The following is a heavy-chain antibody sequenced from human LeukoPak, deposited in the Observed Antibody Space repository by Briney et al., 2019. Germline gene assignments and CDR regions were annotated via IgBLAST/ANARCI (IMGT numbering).Heavy chain of an antibody. CDR2: ISYDGSNK. J-gene: IGHJ4*02. D-gene: IGHD3-3*01. CDR3: AGRVLEWLSPSKLDY. V-gene: IGHV3-30*03. Sequence: PGRSLRLSCAASGFTFSSYGMHWVRQAPGKGLEWVAVISYDGSNKYYADSVKGRFTISRDNAKNSLYLQMNSLRAEDTAVYYCAGRVLEWLSPSKLDYWGQGTLVTVSS. CDR1: GFTFSSYG.